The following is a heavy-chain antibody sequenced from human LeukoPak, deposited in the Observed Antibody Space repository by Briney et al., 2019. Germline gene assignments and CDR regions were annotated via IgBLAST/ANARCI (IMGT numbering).Heavy chain of an antibody. CDR1: GGSISSYY. V-gene: IGHV4-4*07. CDR3: ARDIAAAGTSFDY. Sequence: SETLSHSCTVSGGSISSYYWSWIRQPAGKGLEWIGRIYTSGSTNYNPSRTSRVTISVDKSKNQFSLKLSSVTAADTAVYYCARDIAAAGTSFDYWGQGTLVPVSS. CDR2: IYTSGST. D-gene: IGHD6-13*01. J-gene: IGHJ4*02.